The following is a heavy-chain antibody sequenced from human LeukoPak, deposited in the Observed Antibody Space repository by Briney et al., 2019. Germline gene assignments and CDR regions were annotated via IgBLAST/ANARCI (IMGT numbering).Heavy chain of an antibody. CDR1: GFTFSSYA. CDR3: ARKPGYCSSSSCYEGDYFFDS. J-gene: IGHJ4*02. CDR2: ISGSGGST. D-gene: IGHD2-2*01. V-gene: IGHV3-23*01. Sequence: GGSLRLSCAASGFTFSSYAMSWVRQAPGKGLEWVSAISGSGGSTYYADSVKGRFTISRDNAKNSLYLQMNSLRAEDTAVYYCARKPGYCSSSSCYEGDYFFDSWGQGTLVTVSS.